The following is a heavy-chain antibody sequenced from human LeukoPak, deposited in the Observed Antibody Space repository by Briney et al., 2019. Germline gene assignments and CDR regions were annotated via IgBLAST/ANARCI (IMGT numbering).Heavy chain of an antibody. Sequence: QTGGSLRLSCAASGFTFSSYWIHWVRQAPGKGLVWVSRINSEGSSTSYADSVKGRFTISRDNAKNTLYLQMNSLRAEDTAVYYCARDYDRYYMDAWGKGTTVTVSS. J-gene: IGHJ6*03. CDR3: ARDYDRYYMDA. CDR1: GFTFSSYW. V-gene: IGHV3-74*01. CDR2: INSEGSST. D-gene: IGHD3-3*01.